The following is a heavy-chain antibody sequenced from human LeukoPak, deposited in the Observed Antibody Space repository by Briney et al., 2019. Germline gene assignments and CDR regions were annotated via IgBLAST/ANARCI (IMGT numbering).Heavy chain of an antibody. CDR1: GYTFTSYG. J-gene: IGHJ6*02. V-gene: IGHV1-18*01. Sequence: GASVKVSCKASGYTFTSYGISRVRQAPGQGLEWMGWISAYNGNTNYAQKLQGRVTMTTDTSTSTAYMELRSLRSDDTAVYYCARDSPPGYYYYYGMDVWGQGTTVTVSS. CDR3: ARDSPPGYYYYYGMDV. CDR2: ISAYNGNT.